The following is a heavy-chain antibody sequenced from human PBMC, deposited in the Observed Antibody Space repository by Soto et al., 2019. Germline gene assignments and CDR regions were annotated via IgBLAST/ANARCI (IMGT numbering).Heavy chain of an antibody. Sequence: GGSLRLSCAASGFTFSSYAMHWVRQAPGKGLEWVAVISYDGSNKYYADSVKGRFTISRDNSKNTLYLQMNSLRAEDTAVYYCAREEYYDSSGYRNPGGDYWGQETLVTVSS. CDR3: AREEYYDSSGYRNPGGDY. CDR2: ISYDGSNK. V-gene: IGHV3-30-3*01. D-gene: IGHD3-22*01. J-gene: IGHJ4*02. CDR1: GFTFSSYA.